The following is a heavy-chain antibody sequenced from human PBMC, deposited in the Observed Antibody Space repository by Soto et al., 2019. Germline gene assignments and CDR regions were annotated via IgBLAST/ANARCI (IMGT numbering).Heavy chain of an antibody. Sequence: QVQLVESGGGVVQPGKSLRLSCVASGFVFNTYGMHWVRQAPGKGLEWVAVIPYDGSNTLYADSMKGRFTISRDDSKNTLYLQMHSLRAEDTAVYYCAQERRRANYHWGQGTLVIVSS. V-gene: IGHV3-30*18. CDR3: AQERRRANYH. CDR1: GFVFNTYG. D-gene: IGHD2-8*01. CDR2: IPYDGSNT. J-gene: IGHJ4*02.